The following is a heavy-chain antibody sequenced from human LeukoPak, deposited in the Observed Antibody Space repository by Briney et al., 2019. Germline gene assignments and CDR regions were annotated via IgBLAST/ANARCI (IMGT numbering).Heavy chain of an antibody. CDR2: IYYSGST. Sequence: SETLSLTCTAPVGSISSSSYYWGWIRHPPGKGLEWIGSIYYSGSTYYNPSLKSRVTISVDTSKNQFSLKLSSVTAADTAVYYCARLVWFGSYFDYWGQGTLVTVSS. J-gene: IGHJ4*02. V-gene: IGHV4-39*01. D-gene: IGHD3-10*01. CDR3: ARLVWFGSYFDY. CDR1: VGSISSSSYY.